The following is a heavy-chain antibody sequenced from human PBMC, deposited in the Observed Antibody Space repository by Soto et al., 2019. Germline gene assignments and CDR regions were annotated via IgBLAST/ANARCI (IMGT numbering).Heavy chain of an antibody. J-gene: IGHJ1*01. V-gene: IGHV3-9*01. D-gene: IGHD6-13*01. CDR1: GFTFDSFA. CDR2: ISWNSATI. Sequence: SLRLSCAASGFTFDSFAMQWIRQVPGKGLEWVSSISWNSATIAYADSVKGRFTISRDNSKNTLYLQMNSLRAEDTAVYYCAKGVPIAAAGTRSGFAEHFQHWGQGTLVTVSS. CDR3: AKGVPIAAAGTRSGFAEHFQH.